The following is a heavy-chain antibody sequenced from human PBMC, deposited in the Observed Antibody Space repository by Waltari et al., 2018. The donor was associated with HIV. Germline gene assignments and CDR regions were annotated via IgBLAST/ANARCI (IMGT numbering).Heavy chain of an antibody. J-gene: IGHJ4*02. D-gene: IGHD3-16*01. CDR3: ARLRFHSLYYFDS. CDR1: GASISSRSYY. CDR2: IYYSGTA. V-gene: IGHV4-39*01. Sequence: QLHLQESGPGLVKPSETLSLTCSVSGASISSRSYYWAWIRQPPGKGLEWIGAIYYSGTASYNPSVKSRVSASLDASKNELSLKLTSVTATDTALYYCARLRFHSLYYFDSWGPGILVTVSS.